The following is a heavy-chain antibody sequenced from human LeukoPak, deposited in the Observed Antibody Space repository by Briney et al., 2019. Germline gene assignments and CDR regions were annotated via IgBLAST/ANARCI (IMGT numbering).Heavy chain of an antibody. CDR2: IYYSGST. J-gene: IGHJ4*02. Sequence: GSLRLSCAASGFTFSTYEMNRVRQPPGKGLEWIGSIYYSGSTYYNPSLKSRVTISVDTSKNQFSLKLSSVTAADTAVYYCARDLINTIFGVAPPGYWGQGTLVTVSS. CDR3: ARDLINTIFGVAPPGY. D-gene: IGHD3-3*01. V-gene: IGHV4-39*07. CDR1: GFTFSTYE.